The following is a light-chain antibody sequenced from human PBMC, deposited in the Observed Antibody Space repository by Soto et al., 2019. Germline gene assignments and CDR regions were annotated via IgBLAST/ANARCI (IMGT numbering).Light chain of an antibody. J-gene: IGLJ2*01. CDR3: AAWDGSLNNVL. CDR2: GNN. Sequence: QSVLTQPPSASGTPGQRVTISCSGSGSSIGTNTVNWYRQLPGTAPKLLIYGNNQRPSGVADRFSGSKSGTSASLAISVLQSEDEAEYYCAAWDGSLNNVLFGGGTTLTVL. CDR1: GSSIGTNT. V-gene: IGLV1-44*01.